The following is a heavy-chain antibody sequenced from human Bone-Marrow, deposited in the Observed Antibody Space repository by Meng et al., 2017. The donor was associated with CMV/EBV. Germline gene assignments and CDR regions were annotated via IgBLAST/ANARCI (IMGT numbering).Heavy chain of an antibody. J-gene: IGHJ6*02. CDR3: ARRCRINRYYYYYGMDV. D-gene: IGHD1-14*01. V-gene: IGHV4-34*01. CDR2: INHSGST. CDR1: GGSISSYY. Sequence: SETLSLTCTVSGGSISSYYWSWIRQPPGKGLEWIGEINHSGSTNYNPSLKSRVTISVDTSKNQFSLKLSSVTAADTAVYYCARRCRINRYYYYYGMDVWGQGTTVTVSS.